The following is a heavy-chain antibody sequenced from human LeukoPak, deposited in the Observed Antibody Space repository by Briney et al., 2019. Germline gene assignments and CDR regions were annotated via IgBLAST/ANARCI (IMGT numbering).Heavy chain of an antibody. CDR1: GFTFSSYA. Sequence: GGSLGLSCAASGFTFSSYAMHWVRQAPGKGLEWVTFIRYDANNKYYADSVKGRFTISRDNSKNTLYLQMSSLRAEDTAVYYCARGGYYNILTGFRSTVLGFDYWGRGTLVTVSS. V-gene: IGHV3-30*02. D-gene: IGHD3-9*01. CDR3: ARGGYYNILTGFRSTVLGFDY. J-gene: IGHJ4*02. CDR2: IRYDANNK.